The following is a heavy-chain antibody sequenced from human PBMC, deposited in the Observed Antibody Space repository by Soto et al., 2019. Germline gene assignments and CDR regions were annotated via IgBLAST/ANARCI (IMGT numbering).Heavy chain of an antibody. V-gene: IGHV1-18*01. Sequence: QVQLVQSGAEVKKPGASVRVSCKSSGYTFTDYGITWVRQAPGQGLEWMGWIHTYKGNINYAQRLQGRVTMTTDTSTSTAYMELRSLTSDDTAVYYCARERGGYKHFDYWGQGALVTVSS. D-gene: IGHD1-26*01. CDR2: IHTYKGNI. J-gene: IGHJ4*02. CDR1: GYTFTDYG. CDR3: ARERGGYKHFDY.